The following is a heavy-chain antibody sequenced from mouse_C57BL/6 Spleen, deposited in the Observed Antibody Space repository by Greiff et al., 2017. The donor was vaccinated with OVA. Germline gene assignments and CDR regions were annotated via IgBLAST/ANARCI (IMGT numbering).Heavy chain of an antibody. J-gene: IGHJ4*01. CDR1: GYTFTSYW. CDR3: ARGGEDYAMDY. CDR2: IHPNSGST. V-gene: IGHV1-64*01. Sequence: VQLQQPGAELVKPGASVKLSCKASGYTFTSYWMHWVKQRPGQGLEWIGMIHPNSGSTNYNEKFKSKATLTVDKSSSTAYMQLSSLTSEDAAVYYCARGGEDYAMDYWGQGTSVTVSS.